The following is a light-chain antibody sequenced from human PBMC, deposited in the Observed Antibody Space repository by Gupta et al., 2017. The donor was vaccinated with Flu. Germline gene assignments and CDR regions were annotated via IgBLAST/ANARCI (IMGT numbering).Light chain of an antibody. J-gene: IGKJ1*01. CDR3: RQEDRWPRT. CDR1: QSIGSS. V-gene: IGKV3-15*01. CDR2: GAS. Sequence: PATLSVSPGERVTLYCRASQSIGSSLAWYQQKPGQAPSLLISGASTRAAGISDRFSGSGFGTEFTLTVSSLQSEDFAVYYCRQEDRWPRTFGQGTKVEIK.